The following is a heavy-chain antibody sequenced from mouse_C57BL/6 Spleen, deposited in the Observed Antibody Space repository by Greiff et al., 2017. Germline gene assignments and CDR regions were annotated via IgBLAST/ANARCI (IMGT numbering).Heavy chain of an antibody. Sequence: QVHVKQSGAELVRPGASVKLSCKASGYTFTDYYINWVKQRPGQGLEWIASIYPGSGNTYYNEKFKGKATLTAEKSSSTAYMQLSSLTSEDSAVYFCARQRDGNFFDDRGQGTTLTVAS. CDR1: GYTFTDYY. CDR3: ARQRDGNFFDD. V-gene: IGHV1-76*01. D-gene: IGHD2-1*01. CDR2: IYPGSGNT. J-gene: IGHJ2*01.